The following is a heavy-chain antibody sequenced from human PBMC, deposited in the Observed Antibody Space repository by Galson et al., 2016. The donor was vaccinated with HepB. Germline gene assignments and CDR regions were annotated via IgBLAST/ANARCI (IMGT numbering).Heavy chain of an antibody. CDR1: GYTFASYG. D-gene: IGHD1-26*01. CDR3: ARHRTKEQWEVKNYPLDV. Sequence: SVKVSCKASGYTFASYGINWVRQAPGQGLEWMGWISPYNRNTKYAQNFLGRVTMTAARSTTTVFMELRNVTSADATVYYCARHRTKEQWEVKNYPLDVWGQGTMVTGSS. CDR2: ISPYNRNT. J-gene: IGHJ3*01. V-gene: IGHV1-18*01.